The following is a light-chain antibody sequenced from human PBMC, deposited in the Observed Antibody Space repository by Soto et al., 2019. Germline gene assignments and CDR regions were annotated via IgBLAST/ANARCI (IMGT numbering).Light chain of an antibody. Sequence: QSVMTQPPSASGPPGQGATISCSGSGSNMGNNAVNWYQQLPGTAPKLLIYKDTQRPSGVPDRFSASKSDTSASLAIGGLQSDDEADYFCAAWDDGLSGPLFGGGTKLTVL. CDR3: AAWDDGLSGPL. CDR1: GSNMGNNA. V-gene: IGLV1-44*01. J-gene: IGLJ3*02. CDR2: KDT.